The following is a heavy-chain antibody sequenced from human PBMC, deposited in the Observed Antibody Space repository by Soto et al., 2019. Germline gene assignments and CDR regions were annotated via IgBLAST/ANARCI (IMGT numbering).Heavy chain of an antibody. CDR3: AREHSGSYGRFNWFDP. V-gene: IGHV1-69*13. CDR1: GGTFSSYA. Sequence: ASVKVSCKASGGTFSSYAISWVRQAPGQGLEWMGGIIPIFGTANYAQKFQGRVTITADESTSTAYMELSSLRSEDTAVYCCAREHSGSYGRFNWFDPWGQGTLVTVSS. CDR2: IIPIFGTA. J-gene: IGHJ5*02. D-gene: IGHD1-26*01.